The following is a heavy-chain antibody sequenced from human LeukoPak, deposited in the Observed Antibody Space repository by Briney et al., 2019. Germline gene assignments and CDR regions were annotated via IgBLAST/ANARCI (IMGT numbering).Heavy chain of an antibody. D-gene: IGHD6-19*01. Sequence: ASVKVSCKASGGTFSSNAISWLRQAPGQGLEWMGRIIPIFGTANYAQKFQGRVTITTDESTSTAYMELSSLRSEDTAVYYCAEGPLAGYSSGWLDYWGQGTLVTVSS. CDR1: GGTFSSNA. CDR2: IIPIFGTA. CDR3: AEGPLAGYSSGWLDY. V-gene: IGHV1-69*05. J-gene: IGHJ4*02.